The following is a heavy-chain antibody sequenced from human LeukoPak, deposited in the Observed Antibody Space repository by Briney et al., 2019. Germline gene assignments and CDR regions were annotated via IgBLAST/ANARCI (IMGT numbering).Heavy chain of an antibody. V-gene: IGHV4-59*08. CDR2: IYYSGST. D-gene: IGHD3-9*01. J-gene: IGHJ5*02. CDR1: GASISSYY. Sequence: KPSETLSLACTVSGASISSYYWSWVRQPPGKWLEWLGYIYYSGSTNYNPSLKSRVTISVDTSKNQFSLKLSSVTAADTAVYYCARGGNKYDILTGYYRGRANWFDPWGQGTLVTVSS. CDR3: ARGGNKYDILTGYYRGRANWFDP.